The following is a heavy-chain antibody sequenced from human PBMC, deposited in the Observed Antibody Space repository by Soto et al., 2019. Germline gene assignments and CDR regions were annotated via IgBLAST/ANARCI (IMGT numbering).Heavy chain of an antibody. CDR3: AHSPGIAVAGLFDY. CDR1: GFSLSTSGVG. V-gene: IGHV2-5*02. J-gene: IGHJ4*02. D-gene: IGHD6-19*01. CDR2: IYWDDDK. Sequence: QITLKESGPTLVKPTQTLTLTCTFSGFSLSTSGVGVGWIRQPPGKALEWLALIYWDDDKRYSPSLKSRLTIPNDTSKHQVVLTMTNMDPVDTATYYCAHSPGIAVAGLFDYWGQGTLVTVSS.